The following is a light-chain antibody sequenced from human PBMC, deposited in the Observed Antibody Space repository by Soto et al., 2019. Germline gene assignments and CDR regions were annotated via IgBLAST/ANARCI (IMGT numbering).Light chain of an antibody. CDR1: SSDVGGYNC. V-gene: IGLV2-11*01. CDR3: CSHSASYTFV. Sequence: QSSLTPPRSLSGSPGQSVPISCTGTSSDVGGYNCVSWYQQHPGKAPQLIIYDVTQRPSGVPDRFSGSKSGNTASLSISGLQAEDEADYYCCSHSASYTFVFGTGTKVTVL. J-gene: IGLJ1*01. CDR2: DVT.